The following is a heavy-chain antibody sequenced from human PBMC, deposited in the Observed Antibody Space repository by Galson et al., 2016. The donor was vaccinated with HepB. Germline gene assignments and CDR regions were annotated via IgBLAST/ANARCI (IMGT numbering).Heavy chain of an antibody. D-gene: IGHD3-22*01. J-gene: IGHJ3*02. CDR3: ARGLYYDSIPDI. CDR2: INHTRST. Sequence: LRLSCAGSGFIFSTYAMSWIRQPPGKGLEWIGEINHTRSTKYNPSLKSRVTISIDTSKKHFSLRLTSLTAADTAVYYCARGLYYDSIPDIWGQGTMVTVSS. V-gene: IGHV4-34*01. CDR1: GFIFSTYA.